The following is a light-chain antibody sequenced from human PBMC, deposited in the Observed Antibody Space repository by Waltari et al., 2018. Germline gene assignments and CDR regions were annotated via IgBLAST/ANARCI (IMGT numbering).Light chain of an antibody. CDR1: QTVRSSY. CDR3: ELYDSSPPGYT. V-gene: IGKV3-20*01. CDR2: GPS. J-gene: IGKJ2*01. Sequence: EIVLTQSPGTLSLSPGERATLSCRASQTVRSSYIAWYQQRPGQAPRLLIHGPSSRATGIPDRFSGSGSGTDFTLTISGLEPDDFAVYFCELYDSSPPGYTFGQGTKLEI.